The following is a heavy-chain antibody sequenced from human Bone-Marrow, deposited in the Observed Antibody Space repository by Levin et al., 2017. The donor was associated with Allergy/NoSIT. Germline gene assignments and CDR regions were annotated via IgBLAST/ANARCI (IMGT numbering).Heavy chain of an antibody. Sequence: PGGSLRLSCVASGFTFSKFAFSWVRQAPGQGLEWVAVISAGGTRTYFADSVKGRFTISRDNSKNTLYLQMHNLRVEDTAIYYCAKDYEHYLRYFDSWGQGTLVAVSS. CDR2: ISAGGTRT. J-gene: IGHJ4*02. CDR1: GFTFSKFA. V-gene: IGHV3-23*01. D-gene: IGHD3-10*02. CDR3: AKDYEHYLRYFDS.